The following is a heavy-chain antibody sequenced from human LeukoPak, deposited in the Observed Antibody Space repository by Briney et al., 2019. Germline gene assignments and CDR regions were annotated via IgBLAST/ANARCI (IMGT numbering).Heavy chain of an antibody. CDR2: INPSGGST. CDR1: GYTYTSYF. CDR3: SRDFIVLGPDY. Sequence: ASVKVSCKASGYTYTSYFMHWVRQAPGQELEWMGIINPSGGSTSYAQKFQGRVTMTRDTSTSTVYMELSSLRSEGTAVYYCSRDFIVLGPDYWGQGTLVTVSS. V-gene: IGHV1-46*01. J-gene: IGHJ4*02. D-gene: IGHD2-8*01.